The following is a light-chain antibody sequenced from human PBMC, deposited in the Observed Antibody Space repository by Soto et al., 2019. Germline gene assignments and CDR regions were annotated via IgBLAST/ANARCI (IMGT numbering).Light chain of an antibody. CDR3: HQRQYWPPIT. CDR1: QSVGSNY. Sequence: EIVLTQSPGTLSLSPGKRATLSCRASQSVGSNYLAWYQQKPGQAPRLLISDASNRATGIPARFSGSGSGTDFTLTISSLEPEDFAVYYCHQRQYWPPITFGQGTRLEIK. J-gene: IGKJ5*01. CDR2: DAS. V-gene: IGKV3-11*01.